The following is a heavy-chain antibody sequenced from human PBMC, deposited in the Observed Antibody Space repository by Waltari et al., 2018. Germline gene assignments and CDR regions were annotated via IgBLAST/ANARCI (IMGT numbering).Heavy chain of an antibody. D-gene: IGHD1-26*01. J-gene: IGHJ4*02. V-gene: IGHV3-23*01. CDR2: ISGGGIST. CDR1: GFTFSSYA. CDR3: AKVTAVDVVGASALDY. Sequence: EVQLLKSGGGLVQPGGSLRLSCAASGFTFSSYAMSWVRQGPGKGLEGVSTISGGGISTYYADSVKGRFTIYRDNSKNTLYLQMNSLRAEDTAVYYCAKVTAVDVVGASALDYWGQGTLVTVSS.